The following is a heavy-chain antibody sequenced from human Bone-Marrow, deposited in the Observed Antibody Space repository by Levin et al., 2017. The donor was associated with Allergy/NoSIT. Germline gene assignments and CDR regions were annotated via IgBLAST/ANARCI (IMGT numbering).Heavy chain of an antibody. J-gene: IGHJ4*02. Sequence: GGSLRLSCAASGFTFRHYTMNWVRQAPGKGLEWVSCITSSGDSTYYADSVKGRFTISRANAKNSLYLQLNRLRDEDTAMYYCARDPARGYYDSSGYSGDHWGQGTLVTVSS. CDR3: ARDPARGYYDSSGYSGDH. D-gene: IGHD3-22*01. CDR1: GFTFRHYT. V-gene: IGHV3-48*02. CDR2: ITSSGDST.